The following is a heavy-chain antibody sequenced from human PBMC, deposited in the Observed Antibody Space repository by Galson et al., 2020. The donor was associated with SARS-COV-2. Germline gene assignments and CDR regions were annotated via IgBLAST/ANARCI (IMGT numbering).Heavy chain of an antibody. CDR3: AMIKVATVRDYYDYGMDV. D-gene: IGHD5-12*01. CDR1: GGSISSGGYY. V-gene: IGHV4-31*03. J-gene: IGHJ6*02. Sequence: SETLSLTCTVSGGSISSGGYYWSWIRQHPGKGLEWIGHIYYSGSIYYNPSLKSRVTISVDTSKNQLSLTLSSVTAADTAVYYCAMIKVATVRDYYDYGMDVWGQGTTVTVSS. CDR2: IYYSGSI.